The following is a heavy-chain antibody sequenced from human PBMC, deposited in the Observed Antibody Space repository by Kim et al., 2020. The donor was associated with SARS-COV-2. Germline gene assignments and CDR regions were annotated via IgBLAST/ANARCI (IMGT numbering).Heavy chain of an antibody. CDR2: ST. Sequence: STTYADSVKGRFTISRDNAKNTLYLQMNSLRAEDTAMYYCARGRVNAFDIWGQGTMVTVSS. D-gene: IGHD6-13*01. J-gene: IGHJ3*02. CDR3: ARGRVNAFDI. V-gene: IGHV3-74*01.